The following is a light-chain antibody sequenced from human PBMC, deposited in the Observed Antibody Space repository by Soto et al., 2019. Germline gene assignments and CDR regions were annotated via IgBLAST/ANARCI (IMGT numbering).Light chain of an antibody. V-gene: IGLV8-61*01. CDR2: NTN. J-gene: IGLJ2*01. CDR3: VLSMGAGSVV. Sequence: QTVVTQEPSFSVSPGGTVTLTCGLNSGSVSTNYYPTWYQQTPGQAPRTLIYNTNTRSSGVPDRFSGSIVGNKAALTISGAQADDECDYYCVLSMGAGSVVFGGGTKLTVL. CDR1: SGSVSTNYY.